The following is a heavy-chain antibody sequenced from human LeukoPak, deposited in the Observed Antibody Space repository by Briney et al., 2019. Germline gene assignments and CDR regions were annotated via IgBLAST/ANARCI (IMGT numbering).Heavy chain of an antibody. D-gene: IGHD5-18*01. V-gene: IGHV3-74*01. CDR2: INSDGSST. CDR3: ARGLRLYSHYYYYYMDV. J-gene: IGHJ6*03. Sequence: PGGSLRLSCAASGFTFSSYWMHWVRQAPGKGLVWVSRINSDGSSTSYADSVKGRFTISRDNAKNTLYLQMNSLRAEDTAVYYCARGLRLYSHYYYYYMDVWGKGTTVTVSS. CDR1: GFTFSSYW.